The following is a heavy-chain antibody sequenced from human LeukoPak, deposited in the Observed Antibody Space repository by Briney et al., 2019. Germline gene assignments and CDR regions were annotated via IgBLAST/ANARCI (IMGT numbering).Heavy chain of an antibody. CDR2: IYYSGST. CDR1: GGSISSSYYY. J-gene: IGHJ6*03. CDR3: ARASDYYYYYMDV. Sequence: SETLSLTCTVSGGSISSSYYYWGWIRQPPGKGLEWIGTIYYSGSTYYNPSLKSRVTISVDTSKNQFSLKLSSVTAADTAVYYCARASDYYYYYMDVWGKGTTVTVSS. V-gene: IGHV4-39*07.